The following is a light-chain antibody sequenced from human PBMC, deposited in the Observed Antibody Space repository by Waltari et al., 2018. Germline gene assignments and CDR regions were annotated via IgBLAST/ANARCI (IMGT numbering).Light chain of an antibody. J-gene: IGKJ5*01. CDR1: QSVSNY. V-gene: IGKV3-11*01. CDR2: DAP. Sequence: EIVLTQSPATLSFSPGERVTLSCRASQSVSNYLAWSQQKSGQAPRRLIYDAPKRAAGIPARFSGSGSGTDFTLTISSLEPEDFAVYFCQHRTDWPGAFGQGTRLEIK. CDR3: QHRTDWPGA.